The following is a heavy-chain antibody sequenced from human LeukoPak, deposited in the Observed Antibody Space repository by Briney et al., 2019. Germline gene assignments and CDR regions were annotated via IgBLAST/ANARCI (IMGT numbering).Heavy chain of an antibody. D-gene: IGHD2-2*01. Sequence: GGSLRLSCAASGFTFSSYAMSWVRQAPGKGLEWVSAISGSGGSTYYADSVKGRFTISRDNSKNTLYLQMNSLRAEDTAVYYCARSYCSSTSCYRDYGMDVWGQGTTVTVSS. J-gene: IGHJ6*02. CDR1: GFTFSSYA. CDR2: ISGSGGST. V-gene: IGHV3-23*01. CDR3: ARSYCSSTSCYRDYGMDV.